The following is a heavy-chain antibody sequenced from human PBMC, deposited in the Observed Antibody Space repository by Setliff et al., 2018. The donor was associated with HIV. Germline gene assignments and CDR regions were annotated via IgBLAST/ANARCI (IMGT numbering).Heavy chain of an antibody. CDR3: ARGLYCSGGSCSFDY. CDR1: GGSISSGSYY. Sequence: SETLSLTCTVSGGSISSGSYYWSWIRQPAGKGLEWIGHIYTSGSTNYNPSLKSRVTISVDTSKNQFSLKLSSMTAADTAVYYCARGLYCSGGSCSFDYWGQGTLVTVSS. D-gene: IGHD2-15*01. V-gene: IGHV4-61*09. CDR2: IYTSGST. J-gene: IGHJ4*02.